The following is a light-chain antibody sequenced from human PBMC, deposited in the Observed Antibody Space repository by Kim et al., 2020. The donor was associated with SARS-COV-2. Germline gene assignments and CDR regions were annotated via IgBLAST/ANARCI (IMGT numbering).Light chain of an antibody. CDR3: QQYNTYSYT. CDR1: QSVNSW. Sequence: SASVGDRVTITCQASQSVNSWLAWYQQKPGKAPTVLIYKTSTLESGVPSRFSGSGSGTEFTLTINCLQPDDFATYYCQQYNTYSYTFGQGTKLEI. V-gene: IGKV1-5*03. J-gene: IGKJ2*01. CDR2: KTS.